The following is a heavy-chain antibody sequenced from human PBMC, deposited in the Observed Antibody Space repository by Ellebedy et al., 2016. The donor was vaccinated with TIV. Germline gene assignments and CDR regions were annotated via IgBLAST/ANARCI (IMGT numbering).Heavy chain of an antibody. J-gene: IGHJ4*02. V-gene: IGHV3-72*01. CDR1: GFSFSDQH. D-gene: IGHD7-27*01. CDR2: SRKKSNGYTT. Sequence: LSLTCVASGFSFSDQHMDWVRQAPGKGLEWVGRSRKKSNGYTTEYAASVKGRFTISRDDSKNSLYLQMNSLKTDDTAVYYCARDGDQYSLDYWGQGTLLTVSS. CDR3: ARDGDQYSLDY.